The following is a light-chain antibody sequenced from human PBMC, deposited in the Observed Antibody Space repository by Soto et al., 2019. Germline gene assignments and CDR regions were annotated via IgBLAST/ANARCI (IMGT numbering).Light chain of an antibody. Sequence: EIGLTQSPGTLSLSPGERGTLSCRTSQSVTSNYVAWYQQTPGQAPRLLIYGASTRATGIPDRFSGIVSGTDFTLTISRLEPEDFAVYYCQQYGTSFWTFGQGTKVEIK. V-gene: IGKV3-20*01. CDR1: QSVTSNY. CDR3: QQYGTSFWT. CDR2: GAS. J-gene: IGKJ1*01.